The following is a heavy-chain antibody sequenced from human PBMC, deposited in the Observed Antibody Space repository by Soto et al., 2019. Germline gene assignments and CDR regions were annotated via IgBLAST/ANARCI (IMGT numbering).Heavy chain of an antibody. CDR3: ARTMPSSGNLEC. D-gene: IGHD2-2*01. CDR1: GFSLVTGGER. Sequence: SGPTVVNPTQTLTLTCTLSGFSLVTGGERVSWIRQPPGQALEWLARIDGNDGKYYTPSLKTRLTISKDPSKNQVVLTMTNIAPMQTATYECARTMPSSGNLECWRKGARGTISS. CDR2: IDGNDGK. V-gene: IGHV2-70*04. J-gene: IGHJ4*02.